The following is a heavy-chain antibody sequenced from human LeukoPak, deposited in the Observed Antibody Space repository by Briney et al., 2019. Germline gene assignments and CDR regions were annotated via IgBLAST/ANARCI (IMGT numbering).Heavy chain of an antibody. CDR3: ARARGYYPDY. J-gene: IGHJ4*02. D-gene: IGHD5-12*01. CDR1: GYTFTSYD. V-gene: IGHV1-8*03. CDR2: MNPNSANT. Sequence: ASVKVSCKASGYTFTSYDINWVRQATGQGLEWMGWMNPNSANTGYAQKFQGRVTITRNTSISTAYMELSSLRSEDTTVYYCARARGYYPDYWGQGTLVTVSS.